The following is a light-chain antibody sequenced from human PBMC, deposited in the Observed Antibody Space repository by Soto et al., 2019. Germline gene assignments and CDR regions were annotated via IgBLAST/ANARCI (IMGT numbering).Light chain of an antibody. CDR2: RAS. J-gene: IGKJ4*01. V-gene: IGKV1-5*03. Sequence: DIQMTQSPPTLSASVGDRVTITCRASQSIRVYLAWYHHAPGKAPKVLISRASTLESGVPSRFSGSGSGTEFTLTISSLQPDDFGTYFCQQYSGYSLTFGGGTRVAI. CDR3: QQYSGYSLT. CDR1: QSIRVY.